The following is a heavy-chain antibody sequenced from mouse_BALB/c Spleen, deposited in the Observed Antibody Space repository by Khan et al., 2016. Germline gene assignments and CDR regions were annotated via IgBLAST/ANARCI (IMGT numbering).Heavy chain of an antibody. CDR2: INTYSGES. D-gene: IGHD1-1*01. V-gene: IGHV9-3-1*01. J-gene: IGHJ1*01. CDR1: GSTFTNYG. Sequence: QLVQSGPELKKPGKTVKISCKASGSTFTNYGMNWVKQAPGKGLKWMGWINTYSGESTYADDFKGRFAFSLETSANTAYLQINNLKNEDTATYSFARYRYYYGSSRYFDVWGAGTTVTVSS. CDR3: ARYRYYYGSSRYFDV.